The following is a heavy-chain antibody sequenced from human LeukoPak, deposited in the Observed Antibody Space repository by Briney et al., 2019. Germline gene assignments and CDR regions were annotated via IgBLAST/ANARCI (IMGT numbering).Heavy chain of an antibody. V-gene: IGHV4-39*07. J-gene: IGHJ4*02. Sequence: SETLSLTCTVSGGSISSSSYYWGWLRQPPGKGLEWIGSIYYSGSTYYNPSLKSRVTISVDTSKNQFSLKLSSVTAADTAVYYCARVNDILTGYSMGGYFDHWGQGTLVTVSS. CDR1: GGSISSSSYY. D-gene: IGHD3-9*01. CDR3: ARVNDILTGYSMGGYFDH. CDR2: IYYSGST.